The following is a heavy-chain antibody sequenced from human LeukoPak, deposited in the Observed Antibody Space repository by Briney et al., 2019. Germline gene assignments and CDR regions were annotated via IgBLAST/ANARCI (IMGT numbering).Heavy chain of an antibody. J-gene: IGHJ4*02. Sequence: GGSLRLSCAASGFTFSDYYMSWIRQAPGKGLEWVSYISSSSSYIYYADSVKGRFTISRDNAKNSLYLQMNSLRAEDTAVYYCARQTSLGYSSSWYWELVFFDYWGQGTLVTVSS. D-gene: IGHD6-13*01. CDR3: ARQTSLGYSSSWYWELVFFDY. V-gene: IGHV3-11*06. CDR2: ISSSSSYI. CDR1: GFTFSDYY.